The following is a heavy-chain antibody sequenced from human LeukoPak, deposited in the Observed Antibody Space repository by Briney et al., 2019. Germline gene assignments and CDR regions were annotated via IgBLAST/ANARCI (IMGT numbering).Heavy chain of an antibody. Sequence: GGSLKLSCAASGFTFSGSAMHWVRQASGKGLEWVGRIRSKANSYATAYAASVKGRFTISRDDSKNTAYLQMNSLKTEDTAVYYCTSGYSSGRHYYYYGMDVWSQGTTVTVSS. J-gene: IGHJ6*02. CDR1: GFTFSGSA. CDR3: TSGYSSGRHYYYYGMDV. V-gene: IGHV3-73*01. CDR2: IRSKANSYAT. D-gene: IGHD6-19*01.